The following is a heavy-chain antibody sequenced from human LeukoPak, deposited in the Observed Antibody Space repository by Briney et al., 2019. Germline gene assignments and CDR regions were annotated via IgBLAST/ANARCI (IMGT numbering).Heavy chain of an antibody. D-gene: IGHD5-18*01. V-gene: IGHV3-30*04. CDR2: ISYDGSNK. J-gene: IGHJ4*02. Sequence: PGGSLRLSCAASGFTFSSYAMHWVRQAPGKGLEWVAVISYDGSNKYYADSVKGRFTISRDNSKNTLYLQMNSLRAEDTAVYYCARDRGGYSYVMGYFDYWGQGTLATVSS. CDR3: ARDRGGYSYVMGYFDY. CDR1: GFTFSSYA.